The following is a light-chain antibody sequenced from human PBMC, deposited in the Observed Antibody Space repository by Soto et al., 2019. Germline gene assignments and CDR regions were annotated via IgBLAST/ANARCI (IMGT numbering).Light chain of an antibody. CDR1: QGISSY. V-gene: IGKV1-8*01. CDR2: AAS. Sequence: AIRMTQSPSSFSASTGDRVTITCRASQGISSYLAWYQQKPGKAPKLLIYAASTLQSGVPSRFSGSGSGTDFTLTISCLQSVDFATYYCQQYYSYPPFFGQGTRLEIK. CDR3: QQYYSYPPF. J-gene: IGKJ5*01.